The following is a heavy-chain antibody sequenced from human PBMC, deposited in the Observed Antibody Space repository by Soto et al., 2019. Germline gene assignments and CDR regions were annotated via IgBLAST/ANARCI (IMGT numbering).Heavy chain of an antibody. V-gene: IGHV3-21*04. CDR1: EFTFSSYS. CDR3: AKYYDSSGYYPRDAFDI. D-gene: IGHD3-22*01. Sequence: PGGSLRLSCAASEFTFSSYSMNWVRQAPGKGLEWVSSISSSSSYIYYADSVKGRFTISRDNAKNTLYLQMNSLRAEDTAVYYCAKYYDSSGYYPRDAFDIWGQGTMVTVSS. CDR2: ISSSSSYI. J-gene: IGHJ3*02.